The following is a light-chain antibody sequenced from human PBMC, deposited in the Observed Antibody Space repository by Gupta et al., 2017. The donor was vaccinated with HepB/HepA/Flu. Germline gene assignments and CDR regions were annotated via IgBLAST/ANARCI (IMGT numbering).Light chain of an antibody. J-gene: IGLJ2*01. CDR1: SSDIDSYNY. V-gene: IGLV2-14*01. Sequence: QSALTQPASVSGSPGQSITISCIGTSSDIDSYNYVSWYQQHPGKAPKLMIYYVSDRPSGVSDRFSGSKSGNTASLTISGLQAEDEADYYCSSYTSSRTLVFGGGTKLTVL. CDR2: YVS. CDR3: SSYTSSRTLV.